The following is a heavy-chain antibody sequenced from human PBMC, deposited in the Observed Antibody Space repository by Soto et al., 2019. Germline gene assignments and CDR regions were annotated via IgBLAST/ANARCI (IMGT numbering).Heavy chain of an antibody. J-gene: IGHJ6*02. CDR3: ARYGTTGYYYYYGMDV. CDR1: GYTFTSYG. Sequence: GASVKVSCKASGYTFTSYGISWVRQAPGQGLEWMGWISAYNGNTNYAQKLQGRVTMTTDTSTSTAYMELRSLRSDDTAVYYCARYGTTGYYYYYGMDVWGQGTTVTVSS. CDR2: ISAYNGNT. V-gene: IGHV1-18*04. D-gene: IGHD1-7*01.